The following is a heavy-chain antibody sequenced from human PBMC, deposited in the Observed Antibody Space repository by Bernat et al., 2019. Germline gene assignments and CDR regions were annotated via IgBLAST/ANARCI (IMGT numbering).Heavy chain of an antibody. CDR2: IWYDGSNK. V-gene: IGHV3-33*01. Sequence: QVQLVESGGGVVQPGRSLRLSCAASGFTFSSYGMHWVRQAPGKGLEWVAVIWYDGSNKYYAESVRGRFTISRDNSKNTLYLQMNSLRAEDTAVYYCARGIWFGELFYGMDVWGQGTTVTVSS. CDR1: GFTFSSYG. J-gene: IGHJ6*02. CDR3: ARGIWFGELFYGMDV. D-gene: IGHD3-10*01.